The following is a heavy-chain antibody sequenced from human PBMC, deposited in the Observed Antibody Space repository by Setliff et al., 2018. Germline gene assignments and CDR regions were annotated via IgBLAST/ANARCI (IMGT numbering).Heavy chain of an antibody. Sequence: GRSLRLSCAASGLTFSGSAMHRVRQTSGKGLEWVGRIRSKANSYATAYAASVKGRFTISRDDSKNTAYLQMNSLKTEDTAVYYCTTDRAACSGSSCYNGFDVWGQGTMVTVSS. CDR1: GLTFSGSA. V-gene: IGHV3-73*01. CDR2: IRSKANSYAT. CDR3: TTDRAACSGSSCYNGFDV. J-gene: IGHJ3*01. D-gene: IGHD2-2*02.